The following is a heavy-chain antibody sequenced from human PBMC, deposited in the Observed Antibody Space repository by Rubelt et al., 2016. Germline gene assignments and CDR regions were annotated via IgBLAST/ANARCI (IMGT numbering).Heavy chain of an antibody. D-gene: IGHD3-22*01. CDR2: IHHSGAT. CDR1: GGSFSGYN. J-gene: IGHJ5*02. V-gene: IGHV4-34*01. CDR3: ARGNRVSMIVTIISDWFDP. Sequence: QVHLQQWGAGLLKPSETLSLTCAVYGGSFSGYNWSWIRQSPGKGLEWIGEIHHSGATNYNPSLKSRVTMSGDTSKNQFSLKLTSLTASVTAVYVCARGNRVSMIVTIISDWFDPWGQGTPVTVS.